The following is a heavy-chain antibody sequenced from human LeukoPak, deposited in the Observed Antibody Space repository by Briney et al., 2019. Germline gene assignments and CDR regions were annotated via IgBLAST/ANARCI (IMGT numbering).Heavy chain of an antibody. D-gene: IGHD3-9*01. CDR1: GFTFGNYW. CDR3: ARILHFDPHFDY. CDR2: ISSSSSYI. J-gene: IGHJ4*02. Sequence: TGGSLRLSCAASGFTFGNYWMSWVRQAPGKGLEWVSSISSSSSYIYYADSVKGRFTISRDNAKNSLYLQMNSLRAEDTAVYYCARILHFDPHFDYWGQGTLVTVSS. V-gene: IGHV3-21*01.